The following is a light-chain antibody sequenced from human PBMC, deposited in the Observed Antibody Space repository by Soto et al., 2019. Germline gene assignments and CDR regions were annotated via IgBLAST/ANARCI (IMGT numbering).Light chain of an antibody. CDR3: QQYHSAPQT. J-gene: IGKJ1*01. CDR2: WAS. Sequence: DIVMTQSPDSLAVSLGERATINCKSSQSVLYSPNNKNYLAWYQQKPGQPPKLLIYWASTRESGVPGRLSGSGSQTDFTLTIDSLQAEDVAVYYCQQYHSAPQTFGQGTKVEIK. V-gene: IGKV4-1*01. CDR1: QSVLYSPNNKNY.